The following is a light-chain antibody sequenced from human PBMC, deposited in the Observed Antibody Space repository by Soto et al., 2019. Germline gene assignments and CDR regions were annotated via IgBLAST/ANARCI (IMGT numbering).Light chain of an antibody. Sequence: QSVLTQPPSASVTPGQRVTISWSGSSSNIGSNYVYWYQQLPGTDPKLLIYRNNQRPSGVPDRFSGSKSGTSASLAISGLRSEDEANYYCAAWDDSLSGVVFGGGTKLTVL. V-gene: IGLV1-47*01. CDR1: SSNIGSNY. CDR2: RNN. J-gene: IGLJ3*02. CDR3: AAWDDSLSGVV.